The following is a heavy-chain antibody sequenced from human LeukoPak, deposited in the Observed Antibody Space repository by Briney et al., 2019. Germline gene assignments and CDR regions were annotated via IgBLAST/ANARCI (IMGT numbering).Heavy chain of an antibody. CDR2: INHSGST. D-gene: IGHD3-22*01. J-gene: IGHJ4*02. Sequence: SETLSLTCAVYGGSFSGYYWSWIRQPPGKGLEWIGEINHSGSTNYNPSLKSRVTISVDTSKNQFSLKLSSVTAADTAVYYCARHKEYYYDSSGWIDYWGQGTLVTVSS. V-gene: IGHV4-34*01. CDR1: GGSFSGYY. CDR3: ARHKEYYYDSSGWIDY.